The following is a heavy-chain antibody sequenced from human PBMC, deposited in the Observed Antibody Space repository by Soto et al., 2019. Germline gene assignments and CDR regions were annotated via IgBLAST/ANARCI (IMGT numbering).Heavy chain of an antibody. CDR2: IIPLFGTP. Sequence: QVQLVQSGAEVKKPGSSVKVSCRASGDTFTSYPFSWVRQAPGQGLEWMGGIIPLFGTPNNAQKFQGRLTITADKSTSTVYMELSGLKSEDTAVYYCASNGVAGMDYWGQGTLVTVSS. D-gene: IGHD3-3*01. CDR1: GDTFTSYP. CDR3: ASNGVAGMDY. V-gene: IGHV1-69*06. J-gene: IGHJ4*02.